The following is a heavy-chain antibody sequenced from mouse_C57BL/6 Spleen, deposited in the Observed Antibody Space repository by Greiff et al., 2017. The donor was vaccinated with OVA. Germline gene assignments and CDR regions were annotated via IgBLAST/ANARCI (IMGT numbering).Heavy chain of an antibody. CDR2: IYPGSGST. CDR3: ARGGGGFDY. Sequence: VQLQQPGAELVKPGASVKMSCKASGYTFTSYWITWVKQRPGQGLEWIGDIYPGSGSTNYNEKFKGKATFTADTSSNTAYMQLSSLTTEDSAIYYCARGGGGFDYWGQGTTLTVSS. CDR1: GYTFTSYW. D-gene: IGHD1-1*02. J-gene: IGHJ2*01. V-gene: IGHV1-55*01.